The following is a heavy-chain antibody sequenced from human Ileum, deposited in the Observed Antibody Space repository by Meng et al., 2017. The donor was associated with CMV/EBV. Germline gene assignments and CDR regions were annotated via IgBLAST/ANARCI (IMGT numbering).Heavy chain of an antibody. D-gene: IGHD6-13*01. Sequence: ASVKVSCKASGYMLTAYYIQWVRQAPGQGLEWMGRIDPSGGTTTYAQSFQDRVIMTRDTSTSTVYMELSRLRSEDTAVYYCVRAIAAAGHFDYWSQGTLVTVSS. CDR1: GYMLTAYY. J-gene: IGHJ4*02. V-gene: IGHV1-46*01. CDR2: IDPSGGTT. CDR3: VRAIAAAGHFDY.